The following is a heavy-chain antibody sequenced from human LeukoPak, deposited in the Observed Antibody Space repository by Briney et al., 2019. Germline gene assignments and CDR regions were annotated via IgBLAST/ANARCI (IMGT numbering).Heavy chain of an antibody. CDR3: ARQGSVWSGYYPRYYYYYMDV. CDR2: INHSGST. D-gene: IGHD3-3*01. J-gene: IGHJ6*03. CDR1: GGSFSGYY. V-gene: IGHV4-34*01. Sequence: SETLSLTCAVYGGSFSGYYWSWIRQPPGKGLEWIGEINHSGSTNYNPSLKSRVTISVDTSKNQFSLKLSSVTAADTAVYYCARQGSVWSGYYPRYYYYYMDVWGKGTTVTVSS.